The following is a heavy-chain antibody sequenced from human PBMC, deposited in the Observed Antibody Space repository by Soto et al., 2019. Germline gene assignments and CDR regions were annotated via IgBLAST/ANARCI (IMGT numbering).Heavy chain of an antibody. CDR2: IYYSGST. J-gene: IGHJ4*02. CDR1: GGSVSSGSYY. CDR3: ARDAGYYDSSGYV. V-gene: IGHV4-61*01. Sequence: QVQLQESGPGLVKPSETLSLTCTVSGGSVSSGSYYWSWIRQPPGKGLEWIGYIYYSGSTNYNPSLKSRVTISVDTSKNQFSLKLSSVTAADTAVYYCARDAGYYDSSGYVWGQGTLVTVSS. D-gene: IGHD3-22*01.